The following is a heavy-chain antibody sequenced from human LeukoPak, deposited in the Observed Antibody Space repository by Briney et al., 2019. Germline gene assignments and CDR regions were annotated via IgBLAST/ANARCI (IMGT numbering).Heavy chain of an antibody. CDR2: ISRSSSTI. J-gene: IGHJ6*03. V-gene: IGHV3-48*04. Sequence: GGSLRLSCAASGFTFSSYAMSWVRQAPGKGLEWVSYISRSSSTIYYADSVKGRFTISRDNAKNSLYLQMNSLRAEDTAVYYCARDGYGDYFTRDYYMDVWGKGTTVTVSS. CDR1: GFTFSSYA. CDR3: ARDGYGDYFTRDYYMDV. D-gene: IGHD4-17*01.